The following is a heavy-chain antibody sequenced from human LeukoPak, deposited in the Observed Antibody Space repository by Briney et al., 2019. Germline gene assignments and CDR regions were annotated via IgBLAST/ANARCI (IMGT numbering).Heavy chain of an antibody. CDR2: VSGSGGGT. D-gene: IGHD2-15*01. CDR3: AKLVAAKRFEEFDY. CDR1: GFTFSIYA. J-gene: IGHJ4*02. Sequence: PGGSLRLSCAASGFTFSIYAMTWVRQAPGKGLEWVSAVSGSGGGTYYADSVKGRFTISRDNSKNTLYLQMNSLRAEDTAVYYCAKLVAAKRFEEFDYWGQGTLVTVSS. V-gene: IGHV3-23*01.